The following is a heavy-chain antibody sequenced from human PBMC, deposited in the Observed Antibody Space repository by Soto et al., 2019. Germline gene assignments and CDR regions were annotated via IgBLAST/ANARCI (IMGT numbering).Heavy chain of an antibody. V-gene: IGHV3-23*01. D-gene: IGHD3-3*01. Sequence: GGSLRLSCASSGFTFSSYAMSWVRQAPGKGLEWVSAISGSGGSTYYADSVKGRFTISRDNSKKTLYLQMNSLRAEDTAVYYGAKDFAFPSRVYWGQGTLVTVSS. CDR3: AKDFAFPSRVY. CDR1: GFTFSSYA. CDR2: ISGSGGST. J-gene: IGHJ4*02.